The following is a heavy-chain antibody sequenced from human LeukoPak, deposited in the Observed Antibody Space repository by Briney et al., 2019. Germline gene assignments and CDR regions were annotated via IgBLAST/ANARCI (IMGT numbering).Heavy chain of an antibody. V-gene: IGHV4-59*01. D-gene: IGHD3-10*01. Sequence: SETLSLTCTVSGGSISSYYWSWIRQPPGKGLEWIGYIYYSGSTNYNPSLKSRVTISVDTSKNQFSLKLSSVTAADTAVYYCASASSGLSPDAFDIWGQGTMVTVSS. CDR2: IYYSGST. CDR1: GGSISSYY. CDR3: ASASSGLSPDAFDI. J-gene: IGHJ3*02.